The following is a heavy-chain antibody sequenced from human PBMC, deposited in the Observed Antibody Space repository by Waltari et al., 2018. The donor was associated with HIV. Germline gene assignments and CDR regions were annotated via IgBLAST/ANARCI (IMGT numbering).Heavy chain of an antibody. D-gene: IGHD3-10*01. Sequence: QVQLVESGGGVVQPGRSLRPSSAASGFTFSNYCIPWVRKAPGKGLEWVAVIWYDGSNKYYADSVKGRFTISRDNSKNTLYLQMNSLRAEDTAVYYCARAAFTIGWYFDLWGRGTLVTVSS. J-gene: IGHJ2*01. CDR2: IWYDGSNK. V-gene: IGHV3-33*01. CDR3: ARAAFTIGWYFDL. CDR1: GFTFSNYC.